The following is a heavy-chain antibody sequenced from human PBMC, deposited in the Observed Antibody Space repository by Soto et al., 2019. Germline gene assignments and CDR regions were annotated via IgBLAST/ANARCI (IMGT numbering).Heavy chain of an antibody. Sequence: EVQLVESGGGLVQPGGSLRLSCAASGFTFSSYDMHWVRQATGKGLEWVSAIGTAGDPYYPGSVKGRFTISRENAKNSLYLQMNRLRAGDTALYYWFPYRGHLAVAGKGCCNYWGQGTLVTVSS. CDR2: IGTAGDP. J-gene: IGHJ4*02. CDR1: GFTFSSYD. D-gene: IGHD6-19*01. V-gene: IGHV3-13*05. CDR3: FPYRGHLAVAGKGCCNY.